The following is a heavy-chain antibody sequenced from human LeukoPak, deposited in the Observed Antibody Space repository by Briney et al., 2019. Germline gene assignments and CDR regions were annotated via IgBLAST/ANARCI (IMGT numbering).Heavy chain of an antibody. Sequence: QPGGSLRLSCAASGFTFSSYAMSWVRQAPGKGLEWVSVVYSGAGGSTYYAESVKGRFTISRDSPTNTLFLQMVGLRAEDTAVYYCTRGPYGDHLIEGFDQWGQGALVTVSS. D-gene: IGHD4-17*01. J-gene: IGHJ4*02. CDR2: VYSGAGGST. CDR3: TRGPYGDHLIEGFDQ. CDR1: GFTFSSYA. V-gene: IGHV3-23*01.